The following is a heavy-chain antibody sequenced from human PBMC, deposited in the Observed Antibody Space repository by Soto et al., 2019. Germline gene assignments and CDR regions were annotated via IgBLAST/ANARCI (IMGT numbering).Heavy chain of an antibody. CDR2: IYYSGST. J-gene: IGHJ5*02. Sequence: SETLSLTCTVSGGSVSSGSYYWSWIRQPPGKGLEWIGYIYYSGSTNYNPSLKSRVTISVDTSKNQFSLKLSSVTAADTAVYYCASARFLEWLFPNWFDPWGQGTRVTVSS. CDR3: ASARFLEWLFPNWFDP. D-gene: IGHD3-3*01. V-gene: IGHV4-61*01. CDR1: GGSVSSGSYY.